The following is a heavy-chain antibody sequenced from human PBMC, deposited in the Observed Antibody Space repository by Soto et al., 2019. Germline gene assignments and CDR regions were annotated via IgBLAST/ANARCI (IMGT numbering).Heavy chain of an antibody. CDR1: GGSISSNDW. D-gene: IGHD2-15*01. CDR2: IYHSGST. J-gene: IGHJ4*02. CDR3: ARREGDCRGGSCPYYHD. V-gene: IGHV4-4*02. Sequence: QVQLQESGPGLVKPSEILSLTCTVSGGSISSNDWWSWVRQTPGKGLEWIGEIYHSGSTNYNPSLKSRVTLSLDKSKNHFSLSLNFVTAADTAVYYCARREGDCRGGSCPYYHDWGQGTLVTASS.